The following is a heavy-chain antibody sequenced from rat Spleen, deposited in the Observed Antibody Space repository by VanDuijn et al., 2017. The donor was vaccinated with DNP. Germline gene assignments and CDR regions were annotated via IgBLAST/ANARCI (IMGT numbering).Heavy chain of an antibody. D-gene: IGHD1-11*01. CDR1: GFTFSDYY. Sequence: EVQLVESGGDLVQPGRSLKLSCAASGFTFSDYYMAWVHQTPTEGLAWVAYIGYDGDSNYNGDSVQGRFTISRDNAKSTLYLQMNSLRSEDMATYYCARYSLRRVWDYWGQGVMVTVSS. J-gene: IGHJ2*01. CDR2: IGYDGDSN. CDR3: ARYSLRRVWDY. V-gene: IGHV5-22*01.